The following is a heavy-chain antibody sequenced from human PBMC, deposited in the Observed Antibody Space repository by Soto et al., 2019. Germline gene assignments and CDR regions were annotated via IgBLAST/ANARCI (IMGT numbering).Heavy chain of an antibody. J-gene: IGHJ4*02. Sequence: ASVKVSCKASGYSFTNSHIHWVRQAPGQGLEWMGMIDPSGGITRDAQRLQGRITMTRDASTSTVYMELRSLTSEDTAVYYCAKSASGWSASRTRFLDYWGQGTLVTVSS. D-gene: IGHD6-13*01. CDR3: AKSASGWSASRTRFLDY. CDR1: GYSFTNSH. CDR2: IDPSGGIT. V-gene: IGHV1-46*01.